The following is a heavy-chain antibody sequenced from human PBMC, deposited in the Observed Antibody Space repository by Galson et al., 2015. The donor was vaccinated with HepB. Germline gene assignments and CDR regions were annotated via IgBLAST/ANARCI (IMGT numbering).Heavy chain of an antibody. V-gene: IGHV1-69*08. Sequence: SVKVSCKASGGTFNTDIISWVRQAPGQGLEWMGRIIPILGTTNYAQRFQGRVTITADRSTSTAYMELSSLRSEDTAVYFCAREPPARGVIINVDWGQGTLVAVSS. CDR3: AREPPARGVIINVD. CDR1: GGTFNTDI. CDR2: IIPILGTT. J-gene: IGHJ4*02. D-gene: IGHD3-10*01.